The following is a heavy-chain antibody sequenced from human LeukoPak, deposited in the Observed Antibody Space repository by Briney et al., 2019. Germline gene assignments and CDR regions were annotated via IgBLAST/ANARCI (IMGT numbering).Heavy chain of an antibody. J-gene: IGHJ6*03. V-gene: IGHV1-2*02. CDR3: ARGSYTAAIYYYYYYMDV. D-gene: IGHD2-2*02. CDR1: GYTFTGYY. Sequence: ASVKVSCKASGYTFTGYYMHWVRQAPGQGLEWMGWINPNSGGTNYAQKFQGRVTMTRDTSISTAYMELSRLRSDDTAVYYCARGSYTAAIYYYYYYMDVWGKGTTVTVSS. CDR2: INPNSGGT.